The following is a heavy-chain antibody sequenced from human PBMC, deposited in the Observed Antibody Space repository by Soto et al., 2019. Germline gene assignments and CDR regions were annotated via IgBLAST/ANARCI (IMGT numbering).Heavy chain of an antibody. J-gene: IGHJ5*02. CDR2: ISSDGSYR. CDR1: GFTFSNSA. V-gene: IGHV3-30*18. CDR3: AKDPDYDLNCFDH. Sequence: PGGSLRLSCAASGFTFSNSAMIWDRQAPGKGLEWVALISSDGSYRYYADSVKGRFTISRDNSKNILYLQKNSLRADDTAVYYCAKDPDYDLNCFDHLGQGTLVTVSS. D-gene: IGHD3-22*01.